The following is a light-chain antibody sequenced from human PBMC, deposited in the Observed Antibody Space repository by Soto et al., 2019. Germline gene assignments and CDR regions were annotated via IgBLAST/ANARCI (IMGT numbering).Light chain of an antibody. Sequence: EIVLTQSPATLSLSPGESATLSCRASQSVSTYLAWYQQKPGQAPRLLIYGASSRATGIPDRFSGSGSGTDFTLTISRLEPEDFAMYYCHQYGSSPPVTFGQGTRLEIK. CDR1: QSVSTY. CDR3: HQYGSSPPVT. J-gene: IGKJ5*01. V-gene: IGKV3-20*01. CDR2: GAS.